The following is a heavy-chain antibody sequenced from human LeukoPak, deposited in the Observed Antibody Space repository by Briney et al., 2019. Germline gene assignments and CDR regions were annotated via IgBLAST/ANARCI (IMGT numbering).Heavy chain of an antibody. V-gene: IGHV1-8*03. J-gene: IGHJ5*02. CDR2: MNPNSGNT. CDR3: ARGDRLRLGELSS. CDR1: GYTFTSYD. Sequence: ASVKVSCKASGYTFTSYDINWVRRATGQGLEWMGWMNPNSGNTGYAQKFQGRVTITRNTSISTAYMELSSLRSEDTAVYYCARGDRLRLGELSSWGQGTLVTVSS. D-gene: IGHD3-16*02.